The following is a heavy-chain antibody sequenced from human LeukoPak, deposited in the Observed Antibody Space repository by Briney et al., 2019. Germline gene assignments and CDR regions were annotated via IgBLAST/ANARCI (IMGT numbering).Heavy chain of an antibody. Sequence: SETLSLTCTVSGGSISSHYWSWIRQPPGKGLEWIGYIYYSGSTNYNPSLKSRVTISVDTSKNQFSLKLSSVTAADTAAYYCARVTKNHFWSGYLYPPYFGWFDPWGQGTLVTVSS. D-gene: IGHD3-3*02. V-gene: IGHV4-59*11. CDR3: ARVTKNHFWSGYLYPPYFGWFDP. J-gene: IGHJ5*02. CDR2: IYYSGST. CDR1: GGSISSHY.